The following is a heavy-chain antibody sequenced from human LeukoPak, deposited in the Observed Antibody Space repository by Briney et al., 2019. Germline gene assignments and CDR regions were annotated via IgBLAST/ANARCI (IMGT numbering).Heavy chain of an antibody. D-gene: IGHD1-14*01. CDR3: ARHGTISSESYFDY. V-gene: IGHV4-59*08. CDR1: GGSVSSYY. Sequence: PSETLSLTCSVSGGSVSSYYWSWIRQSPGKGLEGIGYIHNSGRTNYNPSLKSRVTGFVDTSKNQVSLRLSSVTAADTAVYYCARHGTISSESYFDYWGQGALVTVSS. J-gene: IGHJ4*02. CDR2: IHNSGRT.